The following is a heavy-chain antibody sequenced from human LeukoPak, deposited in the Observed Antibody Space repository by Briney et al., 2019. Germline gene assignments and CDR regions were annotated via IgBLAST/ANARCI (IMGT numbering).Heavy chain of an antibody. CDR3: AKFGFWSGYYPDYMDV. D-gene: IGHD3-3*01. J-gene: IGHJ6*03. V-gene: IGHV3-30*02. CDR2: IRYDGSNK. CDR1: GFTFSSYG. Sequence: GSLRLSCAASGFTFSSYGMHWVRQAPGKGLEWVAFIRYDGSNKYYADSVKGRFTISRDNSKNTLYLQMNSLRAEDTAVYYCAKFGFWSGYYPDYMDVWGKGTTVTVSS.